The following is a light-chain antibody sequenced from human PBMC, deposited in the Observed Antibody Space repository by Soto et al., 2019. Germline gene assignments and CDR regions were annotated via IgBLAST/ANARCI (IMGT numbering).Light chain of an antibody. Sequence: QSVLTQPASVSGSPGQSIAISCTGTSSYVGGYNYVSWYQQHPGKAPKLMIYDVNNRPSGVSNRFSGSKSGNTASLTISGLQAEHEADYYCCSYTTSSTYVFGTGTKVTVL. J-gene: IGLJ1*01. CDR1: SSYVGGYNY. CDR2: DVN. V-gene: IGLV2-14*03. CDR3: CSYTTSSTYV.